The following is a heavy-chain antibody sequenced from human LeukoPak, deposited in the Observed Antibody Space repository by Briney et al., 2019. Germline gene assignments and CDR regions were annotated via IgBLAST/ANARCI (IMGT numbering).Heavy chain of an antibody. D-gene: IGHD2-2*01. J-gene: IGHJ2*01. CDR1: GYTLTELS. CDR3: ATVRDIVVVPAANWYFDL. CDR2: FDPEDGET. Sequence: GASVKVSCKVSGYTLTELSMHWVRQAPGKGLEWMGGFDPEDGETIYAQKFQGRVTMTEDTSTDTAYMELSSLRSEDTAVYYCATVRDIVVVPAANWYFDLWGRGTLVTVSS. V-gene: IGHV1-24*01.